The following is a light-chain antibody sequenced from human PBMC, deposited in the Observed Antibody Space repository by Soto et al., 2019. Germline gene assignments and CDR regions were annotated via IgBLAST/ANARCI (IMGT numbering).Light chain of an antibody. V-gene: IGKV4-1*01. CDR2: WAS. Sequence: IVMTQSPDSLAVPLGERGTIKWKSSQSALYRANNKNYLVWYQQQPGQPPKLLIYWASTRESGVPDRFSGRGSGTDFTLTISSLQAEDVAVYYCQQYYSTPLTFGGWTKVDIK. J-gene: IGKJ4*01. CDR3: QQYYSTPLT. CDR1: QSALYRANNKNY.